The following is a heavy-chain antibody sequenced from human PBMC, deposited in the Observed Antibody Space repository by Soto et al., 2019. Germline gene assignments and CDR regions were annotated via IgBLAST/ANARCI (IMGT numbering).Heavy chain of an antibody. D-gene: IGHD3-3*01. CDR2: INHFGSP. CDR3: ASLNGGRFLDKGDY. CDR1: NGSSMGYY. Sequence: QVQLHQWGAGLLKPSETLSLTCGVYNGSSMGYYWTWVRQPPGKGLEWIGEINHFGSPNYNPSLKSRVAISIDTSKHQFSLSLRSLTAADTAVYYCASLNGGRFLDKGDYWGQGILVTVSS. J-gene: IGHJ4*02. V-gene: IGHV4-34*01.